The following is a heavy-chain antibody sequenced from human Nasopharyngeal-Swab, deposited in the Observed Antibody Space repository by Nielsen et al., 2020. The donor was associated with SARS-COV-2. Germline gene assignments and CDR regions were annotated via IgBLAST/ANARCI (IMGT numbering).Heavy chain of an antibody. CDR1: GYTFTSFG. V-gene: IGHV1-18*01. D-gene: IGHD3-10*01. CDR3: ATAYGSVSSPEY. J-gene: IGHJ4*02. CDR2: ISSYNGDT. Sequence: ASVKVSCKASGYTFTSFGISWVRQAPGQGLEWMGWISSYNGDTHDAHSLQGRITMTTDTSTSTAYLELRSLRSDDTAMYYCATAYGSVSSPEYWGQGTLITVSS.